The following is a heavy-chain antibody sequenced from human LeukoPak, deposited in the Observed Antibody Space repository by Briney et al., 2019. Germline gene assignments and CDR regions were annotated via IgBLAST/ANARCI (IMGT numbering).Heavy chain of an antibody. V-gene: IGHV1-2*02. CDR3: ASGEGRIASRGY. J-gene: IGHJ4*02. CDR1: GYTFTSYG. CDR2: INPNSGGT. Sequence: GASVKVSCKASGYTFTSYGISWVRQAPGQGLEWMGWINPNSGGTNYAQKFQGRVTMTRDTSISTAYMELSRLRSDDTAVYYCASGEGRIASRGYWGQGTLVTVSS. D-gene: IGHD6-6*01.